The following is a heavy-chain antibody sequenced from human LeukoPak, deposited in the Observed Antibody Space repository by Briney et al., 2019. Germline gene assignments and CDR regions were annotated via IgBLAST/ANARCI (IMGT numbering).Heavy chain of an antibody. CDR2: IWYDASKK. CDR1: GFTFTTYG. Sequence: SGTSLRLSCAASGFTFTTYGFHWVRQAPGKGLEWVAVIWYDASKKYYADSVKGRFTISRDNSKNTLYLQMNSLRPEDTAVYYCAKRGGSYIGYFDYWGQGTLVTVSS. D-gene: IGHD1-26*01. CDR3: AKRGGSYIGYFDY. J-gene: IGHJ4*02. V-gene: IGHV3-33*03.